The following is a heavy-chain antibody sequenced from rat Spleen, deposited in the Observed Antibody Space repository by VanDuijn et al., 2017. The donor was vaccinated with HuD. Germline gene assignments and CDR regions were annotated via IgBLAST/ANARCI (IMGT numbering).Heavy chain of an antibody. CDR3: TRAIHTTGIPGYFDY. CDR1: GFTFSNYD. J-gene: IGHJ2*01. Sequence: EVQLVESGGGLVQPGRSLKLSCAASGFTFSNYDMAWVRQAPTKGLEWVASISTSGGSTYYRDSVKGRFTVSRDNAKSTLYLQMDSLRSEDTATYYCTRAIHTTGIPGYFDYWGQGVMVTVSS. V-gene: IGHV5-27*01. D-gene: IGHD1-9*01. CDR2: ISTSGGST.